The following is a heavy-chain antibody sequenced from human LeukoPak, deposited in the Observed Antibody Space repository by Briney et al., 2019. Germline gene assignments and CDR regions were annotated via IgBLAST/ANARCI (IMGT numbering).Heavy chain of an antibody. Sequence: RRRSPRLSCTASGFTFGDYAMSWFRQAPGKGLEWVGFIRSKAYGGTTEYAASVKGSFTISRDDSKSIAYLQMYSLKTEDTAVYYCTRKPGNYYYYGMDVWGQGTTVTVSS. J-gene: IGHJ6*02. CDR2: IRSKAYGGTT. V-gene: IGHV3-49*03. CDR3: TRKPGNYYYYGMDV. D-gene: IGHD6-13*01. CDR1: GFTFGDYA.